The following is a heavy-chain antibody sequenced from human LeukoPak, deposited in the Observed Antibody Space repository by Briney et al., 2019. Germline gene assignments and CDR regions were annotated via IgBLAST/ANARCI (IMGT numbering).Heavy chain of an antibody. CDR2: ISSSGNTK. J-gene: IGHJ4*02. V-gene: IGHV3-48*02. CDR1: GFTFSGDS. Sequence: GGSLRLSCAGSGFTFSGDSMNWVRQAPGKGLEWVSYISSSGNTKHYVDSVKGRFTISRDNAKNSVYLQMNSLRNEDTAVYYCARDLTSVPTRWGQGTLDTVSS. D-gene: IGHD4-17*01. CDR3: ARDLTSVPTR.